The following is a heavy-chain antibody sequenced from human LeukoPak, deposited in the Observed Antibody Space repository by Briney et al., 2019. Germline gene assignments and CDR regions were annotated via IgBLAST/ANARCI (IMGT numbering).Heavy chain of an antibody. CDR3: ARAIAAAARWFDP. D-gene: IGHD6-13*01. CDR2: ISSSGSTI. V-gene: IGHV3-48*03. CDR1: GFTFSSYE. Sequence: PGGSLRLSCVASGFTFSSYEMNWVRQAPGKGLEWVSYISSSGSTIHYADSVKGRFTISRDNAKNSLSLQVNSLRAEDTAVYYCARAIAAAARWFDPWGQGTLVTVSS. J-gene: IGHJ5*02.